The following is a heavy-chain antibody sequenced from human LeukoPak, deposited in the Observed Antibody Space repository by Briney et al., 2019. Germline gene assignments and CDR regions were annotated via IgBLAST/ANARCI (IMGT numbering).Heavy chain of an antibody. Sequence: SGTLSLTCTVSGGSISSSSYYWGWIRQPPGKGLEWIGSIYYSGSTYYNPSLKSRVTISVDTSKNQFSLKLNSVTAADTAVYYCARGGCSGGSCYSSYYYYGMDVWGQGTTVTVSS. V-gene: IGHV4-39*07. CDR2: IYYSGST. CDR1: GGSISSSSYY. J-gene: IGHJ6*02. CDR3: ARGGCSGGSCYSSYYYYGMDV. D-gene: IGHD2-15*01.